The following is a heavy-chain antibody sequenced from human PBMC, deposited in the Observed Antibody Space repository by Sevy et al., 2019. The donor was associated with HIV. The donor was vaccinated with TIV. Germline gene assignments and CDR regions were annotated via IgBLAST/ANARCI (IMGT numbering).Heavy chain of an antibody. J-gene: IGHJ6*02. CDR1: GFTFSSYA. CDR2: ISGSGGST. D-gene: IGHD6-19*01. Sequence: QLGGSLRLSCAASGFTFSSYAMSWVRQAPGKGLEWVSAISGSGGSTYYADSVKGRFTISRDNSKNTLYLQMNSLRAEDTAVYYCAKSIAVAGTHYYYYGMDVWGQGTTVTVSS. CDR3: AKSIAVAGTHYYYYGMDV. V-gene: IGHV3-23*01.